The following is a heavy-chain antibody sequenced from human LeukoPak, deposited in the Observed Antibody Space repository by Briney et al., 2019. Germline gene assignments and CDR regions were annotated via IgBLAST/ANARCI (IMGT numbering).Heavy chain of an antibody. CDR3: ARAIEQWVVQGGGDY. D-gene: IGHD6-19*01. CDR2: IKQDGSEK. Sequence: GGSLRLSCAASGFTFSSYWMSWVRQAPGKGLEWVANIKQDGSEKYYVDSVKGRFTISRDNAKNSLYLQMNSLRAEDTAVYYCARAIEQWVVQGGGDYWGQGTLVTVSS. V-gene: IGHV3-7*01. CDR1: GFTFSSYW. J-gene: IGHJ4*02.